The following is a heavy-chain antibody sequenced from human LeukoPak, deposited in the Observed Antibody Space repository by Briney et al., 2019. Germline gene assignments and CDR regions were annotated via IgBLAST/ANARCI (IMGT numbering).Heavy chain of an antibody. Sequence: PGGSLRLSCAASGSTFSDHYMTWVRQATGKGLEWVSAITGGGDTTYYADSVKGRFPTSRDNPKNTLYLQMNNLRAEDTAIYYCAKAANYDILTGYYLDYWGQGTLVTVSS. CDR3: AKAANYDILTGYYLDY. V-gene: IGHV3-23*01. D-gene: IGHD3-9*01. CDR2: ITGGGDTT. CDR1: GSTFSDHY. J-gene: IGHJ4*02.